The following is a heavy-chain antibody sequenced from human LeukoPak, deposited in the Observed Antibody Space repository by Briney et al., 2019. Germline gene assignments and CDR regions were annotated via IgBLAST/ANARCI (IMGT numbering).Heavy chain of an antibody. CDR1: GGSISSYY. CDR3: ARGPRYYDSSGYYYVRVGGWFDP. D-gene: IGHD3-22*01. Sequence: SETLSLTCTVSGGSISSYYWSWIRQPPGKGLEWIGEINHSGSTNYNPSLKSRVTISVDTSKNQFSLKLSSVTAADTAVYYCARGPRYYDSSGYYYVRVGGWFDPWGQGTLVTVSS. V-gene: IGHV4-34*01. CDR2: INHSGST. J-gene: IGHJ5*02.